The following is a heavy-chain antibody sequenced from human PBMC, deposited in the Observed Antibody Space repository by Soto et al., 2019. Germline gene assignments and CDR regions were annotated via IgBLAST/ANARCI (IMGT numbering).Heavy chain of an antibody. CDR2: IYYSGST. V-gene: IGHV4-39*01. CDR1: GGSISTSSYY. Sequence: QLQLQESGPGLVKPSETLSLTCTVSGGSISTSSYYWGWIRQPPGKGLEWIGSIYYSGSTYYNPSLKSRVTISVDTSKNQFSLKLSSVTAADTAVYYCARYFTVTTGVGFDPWGQGTLVTVSS. CDR3: ARYFTVTTGVGFDP. D-gene: IGHD4-17*01. J-gene: IGHJ5*02.